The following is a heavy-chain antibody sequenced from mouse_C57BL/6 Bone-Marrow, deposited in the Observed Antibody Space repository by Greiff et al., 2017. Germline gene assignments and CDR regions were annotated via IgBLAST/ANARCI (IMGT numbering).Heavy chain of an antibody. CDR3: ARRGTTVVGYAMDY. V-gene: IGHV1-82*01. D-gene: IGHD1-1*01. CDR1: GYAFSSSW. J-gene: IGHJ4*01. Sequence: VQLQQSGPELVKPGASVKISCKASGYAFSSSWMNWVKQRPGKGLEWIGRIYPGVGDTNYTGKFKGKATLTADKSSSTAYMQLSSLTSEDSAVYFCARRGTTVVGYAMDYWGQGTSVTVSS. CDR2: IYPGVGDT.